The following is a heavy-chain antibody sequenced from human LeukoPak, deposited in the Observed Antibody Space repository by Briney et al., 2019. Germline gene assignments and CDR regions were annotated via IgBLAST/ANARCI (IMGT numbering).Heavy chain of an antibody. Sequence: GGSLRLSCAASGFTFSSYGMHWVRQAPGKGLEWVAVISYDGSNKYYADSVKGRFTISRDNSKNTLYLQMNSLRAEDTAVYYCAKGHSSGFNFDYWGQGTRVTVSS. CDR2: ISYDGSNK. CDR3: AKGHSSGFNFDY. D-gene: IGHD6-19*01. V-gene: IGHV3-30*18. J-gene: IGHJ4*02. CDR1: GFTFSSYG.